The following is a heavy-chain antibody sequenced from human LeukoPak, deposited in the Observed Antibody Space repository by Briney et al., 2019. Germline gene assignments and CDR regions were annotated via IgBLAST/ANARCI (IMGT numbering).Heavy chain of an antibody. V-gene: IGHV3-23*01. Sequence: GGSLRLSCAASGLTFISNAMSWVRQAPGKGLEWVSAISGSGGSTYYADSVQGRFTISRDNSKNTLYLQMNSLRAEDTAVYYCAKDRGLRRFGELFTQGGIFDYWGQGTLVTVSS. CDR2: ISGSGGST. D-gene: IGHD3-10*01. J-gene: IGHJ4*02. CDR3: AKDRGLRRFGELFTQGGIFDY. CDR1: GLTFISNA.